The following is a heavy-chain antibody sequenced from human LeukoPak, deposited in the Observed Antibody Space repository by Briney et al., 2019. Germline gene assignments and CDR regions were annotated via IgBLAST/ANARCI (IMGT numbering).Heavy chain of an antibody. CDR2: IYYSGST. CDR1: GGSISSGDYY. V-gene: IGHV4-30-4*01. D-gene: IGHD3-3*01. CDR3: ARGRTTIFGVVKYVDY. J-gene: IGHJ4*02. Sequence: SETLSLTCTVSGGSISSGDYYWSWIRQPPGKGLEWIGYIYYSGSTYYNPSLKSRVTISVDTSKNQFSLKLSSVTAADTAVYYCARGRTTIFGVVKYVDYWGQGTLVTVSS.